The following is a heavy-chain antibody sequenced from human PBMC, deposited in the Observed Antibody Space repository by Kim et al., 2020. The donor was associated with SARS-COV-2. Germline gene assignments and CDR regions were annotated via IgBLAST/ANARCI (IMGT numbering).Heavy chain of an antibody. Sequence: ASVKVSCKASGYTFTSYAMHWVRQAPGQRLEWMGWINAGNGNTKYSQKFQGRVTITRDTSASTAYMELSSLRSEDTAVYYCAREVVVATWAGWFDPWGQGTLVTVSS. CDR2: INAGNGNT. CDR1: GYTFTSYA. D-gene: IGHD5-12*01. V-gene: IGHV1-3*01. J-gene: IGHJ5*02. CDR3: AREVVVATWAGWFDP.